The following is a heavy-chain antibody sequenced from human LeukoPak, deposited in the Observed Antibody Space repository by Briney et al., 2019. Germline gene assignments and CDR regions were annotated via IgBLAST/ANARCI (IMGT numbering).Heavy chain of an antibody. Sequence: ASVKVSCKASGYTFTSYDINWVRQATGQGLEWMGWMNPNSGNTGYAQKFQGRVTMTRNTSISTAYLELYSLRSEDTAVYYCARGYSPSIRTTGNDYWGQGTLVTVSS. CDR1: GYTFTSYD. D-gene: IGHD1-1*01. CDR3: ARGYSPSIRTTGNDY. V-gene: IGHV1-8*01. J-gene: IGHJ4*02. CDR2: MNPNSGNT.